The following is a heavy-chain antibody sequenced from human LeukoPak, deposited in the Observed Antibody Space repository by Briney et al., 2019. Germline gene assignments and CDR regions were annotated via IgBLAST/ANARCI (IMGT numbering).Heavy chain of an antibody. CDR2: IKQDGCEK. J-gene: IGHJ4*02. D-gene: IGHD3-3*01. Sequence: GGSLRLSCAASGFTFSSYWRTWVRQAPGKGLEWVANIKQDGCEKYYLDSVKGRFTISRDNAKNSLYLQMNSLRAEDTAVYYCARVSAEWLLFYWGQGTLVTVSS. CDR1: GFTFSSYW. CDR3: ARVSAEWLLFY. V-gene: IGHV3-7*01.